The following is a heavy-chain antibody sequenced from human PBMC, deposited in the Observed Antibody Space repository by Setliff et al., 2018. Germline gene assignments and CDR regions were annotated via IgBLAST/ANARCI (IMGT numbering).Heavy chain of an antibody. CDR2: INRDGSYT. J-gene: IGHJ4*02. V-gene: IGHV3-74*01. CDR1: GFSFSSYW. Sequence: GGSLRLSCAASGFSFSSYWMYWVRQAPGKGLVWVSRINRDGSYTVYADSVEGRFTISRDNAKNTLYLQMNSLGAEDTAVYYCARDSYTSPDYWGQGTLVTVSS. CDR3: ARDSYTSPDY. D-gene: IGHD6-13*01.